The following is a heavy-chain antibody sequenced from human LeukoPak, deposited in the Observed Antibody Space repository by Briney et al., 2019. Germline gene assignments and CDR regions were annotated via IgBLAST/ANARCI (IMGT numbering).Heavy chain of an antibody. V-gene: IGHV1-69*04. CDR1: GGTFSSYA. D-gene: IGHD5-18*01. CDR2: IIPILGIA. CDR3: ARVDTAMVPYYYYGMDV. Sequence: SVKVSRKASGGTFSSYAISWVRQAPGQGLEWMGRIIPILGIANYAQKFQGRVTITADKSTSTAYMELSSLRSEDTAVYYCARVDTAMVPYYYYGMDVWGQGTTVTVSS. J-gene: IGHJ6*02.